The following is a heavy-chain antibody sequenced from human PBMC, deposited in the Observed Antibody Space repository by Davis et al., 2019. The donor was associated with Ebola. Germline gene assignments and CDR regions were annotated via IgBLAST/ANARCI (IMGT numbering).Heavy chain of an antibody. V-gene: IGHV3-23*01. Sequence: GESLKIPCASSGFTFSSYAMSWVRQAPGKGLEWVSAISGSGGSTYYADSVKGRFTISRDNSKNTLYLQMNSLRAEDTAVYYCAKEYGSSSSLYYYGMDVWGQGTTVTVSS. J-gene: IGHJ6*02. CDR3: AKEYGSSSSLYYYGMDV. D-gene: IGHD6-6*01. CDR1: GFTFSSYA. CDR2: ISGSGGST.